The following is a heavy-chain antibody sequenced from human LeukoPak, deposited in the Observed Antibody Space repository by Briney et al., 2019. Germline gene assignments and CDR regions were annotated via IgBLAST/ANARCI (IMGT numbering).Heavy chain of an antibody. CDR1: GFTFSSYE. V-gene: IGHV3-48*03. CDR3: ARDPYYGDYVV. CDR2: ISSSGSTI. J-gene: IGHJ4*02. D-gene: IGHD4-17*01. Sequence: QPGGSLRLSCAASGFTFSSYEMNWVRQAPGKGLEWVPYISSSGSTIYYADSVKGRFTISRDNAKNSLYLQMNSLRAEDTAVYYCARDPYYGDYVVWGQGTLVTVSS.